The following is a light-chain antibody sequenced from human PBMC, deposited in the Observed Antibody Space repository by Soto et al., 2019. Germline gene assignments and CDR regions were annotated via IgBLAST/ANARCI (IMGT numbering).Light chain of an antibody. Sequence: DIQMTQSPSTLSASVGARVTITCRASQSISYWLAWYQQKPGKAPKLLIYDVSSLETGVPSRFSGSGSGTEFTLTISSLQSDDFGSYYCQQYKSYSWTFGQGTKVEIK. CDR1: QSISYW. CDR3: QQYKSYSWT. J-gene: IGKJ1*01. V-gene: IGKV1-5*01. CDR2: DVS.